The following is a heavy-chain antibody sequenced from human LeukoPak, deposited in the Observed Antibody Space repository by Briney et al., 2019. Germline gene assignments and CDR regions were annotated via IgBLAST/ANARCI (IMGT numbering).Heavy chain of an antibody. Sequence: SGGSLRLSCAPSGFTFSSYGMHWVRQAPVKGLEWVAFIRFDGSNRYYADSVKGRLTIARDNTKNSLRLQMNSLRVEDTAVYYCARALFLPIVTTLNEHAFDLWGQGTMVTVSS. D-gene: IGHD3-16*02. V-gene: IGHV3-30*02. CDR3: ARALFLPIVTTLNEHAFDL. CDR2: IRFDGSNR. J-gene: IGHJ3*01. CDR1: GFTFSSYG.